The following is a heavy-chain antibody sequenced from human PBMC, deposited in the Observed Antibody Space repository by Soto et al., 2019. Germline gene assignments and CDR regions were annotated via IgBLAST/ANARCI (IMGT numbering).Heavy chain of an antibody. CDR2: VYWDDDK. Sequence: QITLKESGPTLVKPAQTLTLTCTFSGFSLSTSGVAVGWLRQPPGKAPEWLALVYWDDDKRYSPSLKSRLTITKDASKNRVVLTITNMEPMDTATYCCAHRLITFMASWFDPWGQGIPVTVSS. D-gene: IGHD3-16*01. J-gene: IGHJ5*02. CDR3: AHRLITFMASWFDP. CDR1: GFSLSTSGVA. V-gene: IGHV2-5*02.